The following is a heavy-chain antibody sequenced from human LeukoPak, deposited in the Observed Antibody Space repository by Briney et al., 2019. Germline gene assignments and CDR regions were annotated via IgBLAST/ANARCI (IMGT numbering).Heavy chain of an antibody. Sequence: GGSLGLSCAASGFTFSSYSMNWVRQAPGKGLEWVSYISSSSSTIYYADSVKGRFTISRDNAKNSLYLQMNSLRDEDTAVYYCARCPPGAAYYYDSSGYYLDYWGQGTLVTVSS. J-gene: IGHJ4*02. V-gene: IGHV3-48*02. CDR3: ARCPPGAAYYYDSSGYYLDY. CDR2: ISSSSSTI. D-gene: IGHD3-22*01. CDR1: GFTFSSYS.